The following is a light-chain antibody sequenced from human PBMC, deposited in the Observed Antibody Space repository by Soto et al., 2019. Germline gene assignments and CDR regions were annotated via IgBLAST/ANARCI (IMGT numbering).Light chain of an antibody. J-gene: IGKJ1*01. CDR2: AAS. CDR3: QKYNSASWT. Sequence: DIQMTQSPSSLSASVGDRVTITCRASQGISNYLAWYQQKPGKVPKLLIYAASTLQSGVPSRFSGSGSGTDFNLTISSLQPEDVATYYCQKYNSASWTVGQGTKVEIK. CDR1: QGISNY. V-gene: IGKV1-27*01.